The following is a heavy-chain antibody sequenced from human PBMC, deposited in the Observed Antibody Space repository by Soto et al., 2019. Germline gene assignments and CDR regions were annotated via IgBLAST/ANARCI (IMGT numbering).Heavy chain of an antibody. CDR2: IRSKDYGGTT. J-gene: IGHJ3*02. D-gene: IGHD5-12*01. V-gene: IGHV3-49*03. CDR3: TRDNKRMGDGYNYAFDI. Sequence: GGSLRLSCTASGFTFGDYAMSWFRQAPGKGLEWVGFIRSKDYGGTTEYAESVKGRFTISRDDSKSIAHLQMNSMKTEDTAVYYCTRDNKRMGDGYNYAFDIWGQGTMVTVSS. CDR1: GFTFGDYA.